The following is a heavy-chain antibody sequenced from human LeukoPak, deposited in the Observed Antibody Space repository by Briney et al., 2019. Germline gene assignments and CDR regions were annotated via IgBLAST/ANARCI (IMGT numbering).Heavy chain of an antibody. CDR3: AGASWFGELPQDY. D-gene: IGHD3-10*01. V-gene: IGHV4-59*08. CDR1: GGSISSYY. CDR2: IYYSGST. Sequence: PSETLSLTCTVSGGSISSYYWSWIRQPPGRGLEWIGYIYYSGSTNYNPSLKSRVTISVDTSKNQFSLKLSSVTAADTAVYYCAGASWFGELPQDYWGQGTLVTVSS. J-gene: IGHJ4*02.